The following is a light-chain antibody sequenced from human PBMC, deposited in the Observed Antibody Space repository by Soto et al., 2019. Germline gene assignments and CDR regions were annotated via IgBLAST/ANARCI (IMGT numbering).Light chain of an antibody. J-gene: IGKJ3*01. Sequence: DIQLTQSPSFLSASVGDRVTITCRASQGISSYLAWYQQKPGKAPKLLIYAASTLQSGVPSRFSGSGSGTEFTLTISSLQPEDFATYYCQQHDSYPLTFGPGTKVEIK. CDR3: QQHDSYPLT. CDR1: QGISSY. CDR2: AAS. V-gene: IGKV1-9*01.